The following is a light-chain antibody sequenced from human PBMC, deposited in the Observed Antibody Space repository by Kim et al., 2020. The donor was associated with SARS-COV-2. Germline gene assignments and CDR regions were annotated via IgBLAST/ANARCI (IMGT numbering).Light chain of an antibody. V-gene: IGKV3-20*01. Sequence: ETVLTQSPGTLSLSPGERATFSCRASQYVTSNYLAWYQHTPGQAPRLVIYAASSRATDIPDRFSGSGSGTDFALTIRRLEPEDFAVYYCQQYGNSPLTFGGGTKVDIK. J-gene: IGKJ4*01. CDR2: AAS. CDR1: QYVTSNY. CDR3: QQYGNSPLT.